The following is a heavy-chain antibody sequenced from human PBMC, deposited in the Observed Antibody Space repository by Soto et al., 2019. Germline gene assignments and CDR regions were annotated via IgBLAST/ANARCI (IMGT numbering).Heavy chain of an antibody. CDR1: GGSISSGDYY. J-gene: IGHJ4*02. D-gene: IGHD4-17*01. CDR2: ISYSGST. V-gene: IGHV4-30-4*01. Sequence: PSETLSLTCTVSGGSISSGDYYWSWIRQPPGKGLEWIGDISYSGSTYYNPSLKSRVTISVDTSKNQFSLKLSSVTAADTAVYSWARGSPHYDDYRDYWGQGTLVTVSS. CDR3: ARGSPHYDDYRDY.